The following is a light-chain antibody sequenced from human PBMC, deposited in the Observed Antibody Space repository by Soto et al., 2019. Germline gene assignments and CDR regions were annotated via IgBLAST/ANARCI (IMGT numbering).Light chain of an antibody. CDR3: HHCVAPQT. CDR1: QSVNNNF. J-gene: IGKJ1*01. Sequence: EVVLTQSPGTLSLSAGERATVSCRASQSVNNNFLAWYQLRPGQAPRLLISGASSRATGIPDRISGSGSGTFFPLPTTRVEPTFSEIYYCHHCVAPQTLAKGT. V-gene: IGKV3-20*01. CDR2: GAS.